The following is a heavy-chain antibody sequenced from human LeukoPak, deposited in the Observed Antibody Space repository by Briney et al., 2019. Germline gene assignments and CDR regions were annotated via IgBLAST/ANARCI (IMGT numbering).Heavy chain of an antibody. CDR1: GGSISSYY. J-gene: IGHJ4*02. V-gene: IGHV4-4*07. CDR2: IYTSGST. D-gene: IGHD5-18*01. CDR3: ARGGYSYGSGAREDY. Sequence: PSETLSLTCTVSGGSISSYYWSWIRQPAGKGLEWIGRIYTSGSTNYNPSLKSRVTMSVDTSKNQFSLKLSSVTAADTAVYYCARGGYSYGSGAREDYWGQGTLVTVSS.